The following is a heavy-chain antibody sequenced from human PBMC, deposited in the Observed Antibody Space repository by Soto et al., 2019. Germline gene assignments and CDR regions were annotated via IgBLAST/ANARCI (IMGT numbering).Heavy chain of an antibody. V-gene: IGHV1-18*01. Sequence: QVHLVQSGAEVKKPGASVKVSCKGTVYDFTTYGITWVRLAPGQGLEWMAWISAHNGNTDYAQKLQGRVTVTRDTSTSTAYMELRSLRSDDTAMYYCARGRYGDYWGQGALVTVSS. CDR3: ARGRYGDY. J-gene: IGHJ4*02. CDR1: VYDFTTYG. D-gene: IGHD1-1*01. CDR2: ISAHNGNT.